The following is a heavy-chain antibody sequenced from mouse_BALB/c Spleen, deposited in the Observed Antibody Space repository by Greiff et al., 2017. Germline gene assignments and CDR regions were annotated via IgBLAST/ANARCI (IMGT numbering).Heavy chain of an antibody. D-gene: IGHD2-2*01. CDR2: ISSGGSYT. V-gene: IGHV5-6-4*01. J-gene: IGHJ4*01. Sequence: EVKLVESGGGLVKPGGSLKLSCAASGFTFSSYTMSWVRQTPEKRLEWVATISSGGSYTYYPDSVKGRFTISRDNAKNTLYLQMSSLKSEDTAMYYCTIYGYDGDYYAMDYWGQGTSVTVSS. CDR3: TIYGYDGDYYAMDY. CDR1: GFTFSSYT.